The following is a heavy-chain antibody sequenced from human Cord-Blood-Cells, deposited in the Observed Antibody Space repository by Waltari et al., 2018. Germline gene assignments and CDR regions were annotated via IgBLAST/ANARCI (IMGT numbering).Heavy chain of an antibody. V-gene: IGHV3-13*01. CDR1: GFTFSSYD. J-gene: IGHJ2*01. CDR2: IGTAGDT. Sequence: EVQLVESGGGLVQPGGSLRLSCAASGFTFSSYDMHWVRQATGKGLEWFSAIGTAGDTYYPGSVKGRFTISRENAKNSLYLQMNSLRAGDTAVYYCARVSCSSTSCYYWYFDLWGRGTLVTVSS. D-gene: IGHD2-2*01. CDR3: ARVSCSSTSCYYWYFDL.